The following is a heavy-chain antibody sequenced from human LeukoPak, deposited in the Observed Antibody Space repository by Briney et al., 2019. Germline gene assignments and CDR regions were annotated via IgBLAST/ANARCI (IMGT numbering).Heavy chain of an antibody. V-gene: IGHV3-33*01. CDR1: GFTFSSYG. CDR3: ARDGVAARYYYYYYMDV. CDR2: IWYDGSNK. D-gene: IGHD6-6*01. Sequence: PGRSLRLSCAASGFTFSSYGMHWVRQAPGKGLEWVAVIWYDGSNKYYADSVKGRFTISRDNSKNTLYLQMSSLRAEDTAVYYCARDGVAARYYYYYYMDVWGKGTTVTVSS. J-gene: IGHJ6*03.